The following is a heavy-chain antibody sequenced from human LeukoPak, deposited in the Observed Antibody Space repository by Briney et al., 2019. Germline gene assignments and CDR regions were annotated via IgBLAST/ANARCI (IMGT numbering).Heavy chain of an antibody. D-gene: IGHD3-9*01. CDR3: AMSNYDILTGGVDY. J-gene: IGHJ4*02. CDR1: GYTFTSYD. CDR2: MSPNSGNT. V-gene: IGHV1-8*01. Sequence: GASVKVSCKASGYTFTSYDINWVRQATGQGLEWMGWMSPNSGNTGYAQKFQGRVTMTRNTSISTAYMELSSLRSEDTAVYYCAMSNYDILTGGVDYWGQGTLVTVSS.